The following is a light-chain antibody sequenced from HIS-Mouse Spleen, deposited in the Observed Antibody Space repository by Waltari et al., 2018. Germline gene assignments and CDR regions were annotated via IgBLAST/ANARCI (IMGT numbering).Light chain of an antibody. Sequence: DIQMTQSPSSLSASLGDRVTCQPSQDLSNYVNVYQQKPGKAPKLLIYDASNLETGVPSRFSGSGSGTDFTFTISSLQPEDIATYYCQQYDNLLTFGGGTKVEIK. CDR2: DAS. J-gene: IGKJ4*01. CDR1: QDLSNY. V-gene: IGKV1-33*01. CDR3: QQYDNLLT.